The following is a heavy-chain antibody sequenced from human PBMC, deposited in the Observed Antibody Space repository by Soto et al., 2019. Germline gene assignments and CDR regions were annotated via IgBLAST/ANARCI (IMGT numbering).Heavy chain of an antibody. CDR3: AKRMSWYYYDSSGPTNDY. Sequence: EVQLLESGGGLVQPGGSLRLSCAASGFTFSSYAMSWVRQAPGKGLEWVSAISGSGGSTYYADSVKGRFTISRDNSKNTLYLQMNSLRAEDTAVYYCAKRMSWYYYDSSGPTNDYWGQGTLVTVSS. CDR1: GFTFSSYA. CDR2: ISGSGGST. J-gene: IGHJ4*02. D-gene: IGHD3-22*01. V-gene: IGHV3-23*01.